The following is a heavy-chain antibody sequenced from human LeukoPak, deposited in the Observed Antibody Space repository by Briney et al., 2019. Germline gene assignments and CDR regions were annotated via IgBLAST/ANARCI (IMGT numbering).Heavy chain of an antibody. CDR1: GGTFSSYA. CDR2: IIPIFRTP. Sequence: ASVKVSCKASGGTFSSYAISWVRQAPGQGLEWMGGIIPIFRTPNYAQKSQGRVTVTADESTSTAYMELSSLRSEDTAVYYCARGGQLGYCSSTSCYRGDYWGQGTLVTVSS. J-gene: IGHJ4*02. V-gene: IGHV1-69*01. CDR3: ARGGQLGYCSSTSCYRGDY. D-gene: IGHD2-2*01.